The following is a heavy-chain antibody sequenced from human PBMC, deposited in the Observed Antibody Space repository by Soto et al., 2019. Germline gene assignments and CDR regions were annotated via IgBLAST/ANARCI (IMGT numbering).Heavy chain of an antibody. CDR1: GFTFSTSG. D-gene: IGHD6-13*01. Sequence: QVQMVESGGGVVQPGTSLRLSCATSGFTFSTSGMHWVRQAPGKGLEWVAMISHDGSVTYYTDSVQGRFTISRDTPKNTLYLQMSSLREEDTAIYYCAKDWGSSGWYNWFDPWGQGTRVTVS. V-gene: IGHV3-30*18. CDR2: ISHDGSVT. CDR3: AKDWGSSGWYNWFDP. J-gene: IGHJ5*02.